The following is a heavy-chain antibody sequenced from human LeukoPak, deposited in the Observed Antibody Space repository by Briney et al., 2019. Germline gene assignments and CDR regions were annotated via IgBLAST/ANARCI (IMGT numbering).Heavy chain of an antibody. CDR1: GGTFSSYA. Sequence: GASVKVSCKASGGTFSSYAISWVRQAPGQGLEWMGGIIPIFGTANYAQKFQGRVTITTDESTSTAYMELSSLRSEDTAVYYCAAGDIVVVPAAIMPDPNYYYYMDVWGKGTTVTVSS. D-gene: IGHD2-2*01. V-gene: IGHV1-69*05. J-gene: IGHJ6*03. CDR3: AAGDIVVVPAAIMPDPNYYYYMDV. CDR2: IIPIFGTA.